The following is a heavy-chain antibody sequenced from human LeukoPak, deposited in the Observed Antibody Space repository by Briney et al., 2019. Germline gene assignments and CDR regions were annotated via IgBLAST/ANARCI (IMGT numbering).Heavy chain of an antibody. Sequence: GGSLRLSCAASGFTFSIYAMSWVRQAPGKGLEWVSAISGSGGSTYYADSVKGRFTISRDNSKNTLYLQMNSLRAEDTAVYYCARSENSSSWYDYFDYWGQGTLVTVSS. V-gene: IGHV3-23*01. CDR2: ISGSGGST. J-gene: IGHJ4*02. CDR3: ARSENSSSWYDYFDY. D-gene: IGHD6-13*01. CDR1: GFTFSIYA.